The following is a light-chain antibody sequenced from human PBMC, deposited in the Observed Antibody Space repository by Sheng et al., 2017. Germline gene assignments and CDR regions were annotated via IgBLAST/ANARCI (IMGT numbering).Light chain of an antibody. Sequence: QSALTQPASVSGSPGQSITISCIGTNSDIGAYNYVSWYQQHPGKAPKLMIYDVTSRPSGVSNRFSGSKSGNTASLTISGLQAEDEADYYCCSYTRTSTPYVFGTGTQVTVL. CDR2: DVT. V-gene: IGLV2-14*03. CDR1: NSDIGAYNY. CDR3: CSYTRTSTPYV. J-gene: IGLJ1*01.